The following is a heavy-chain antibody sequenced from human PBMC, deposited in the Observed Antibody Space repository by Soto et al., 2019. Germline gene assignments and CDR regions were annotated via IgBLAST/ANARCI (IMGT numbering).Heavy chain of an antibody. CDR1: GFTFSSYS. J-gene: IGHJ5*02. CDR3: ARDVNGGFCGA. V-gene: IGHV3-21*01. Sequence: EVQLVESGGGLVKPGGSLRLSCAASGFTFSSYSMNWVRQAPGKGLEWVSTISSRNNDMYYVDSVKGRFTISRDNARNSVYLQTNSLRADDSAVYYCARDVNGGFCGAWGQGTVFTVSS. D-gene: IGHD2-21*01. CDR2: ISSRNNDM.